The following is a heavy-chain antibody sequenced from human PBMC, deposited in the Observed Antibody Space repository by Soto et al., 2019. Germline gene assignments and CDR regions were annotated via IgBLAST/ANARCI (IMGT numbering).Heavy chain of an antibody. V-gene: IGHV4-4*02. D-gene: IGHD2-2*01. CDR3: ARVRQYCSRPNCYQDP. CDR1: GDSIISTNW. CDR2: IHHGGNI. J-gene: IGHJ5*02. Sequence: QVQLQESGPGLVEPSGTLSLTCAVSGDSIISTNWWHWVRQSPDKGLEWIGEIHHGGNINYNPSLKSRVTISMDKSKNQFSLKLNSVTAADTAVYYCARVRQYCSRPNCYQDPWGQGTLITVSS.